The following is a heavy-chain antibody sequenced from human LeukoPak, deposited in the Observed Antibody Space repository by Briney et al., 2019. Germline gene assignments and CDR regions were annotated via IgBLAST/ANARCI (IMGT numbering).Heavy chain of an antibody. CDR1: GFTFSNYA. J-gene: IGHJ4*02. D-gene: IGHD6-19*01. CDR2: FSGSGGSA. Sequence: AGGSLRLSCAASGFTFSNYAMTWVRQAPGKGLEWVSAFSGSGGSAYYADSVKGRFTISRDNSKNTLYLQMNSLRVEDTAFYYCAKDNRRHYTSGPNPDSLHWGQGALVTVSS. V-gene: IGHV3-23*01. CDR3: AKDNRRHYTSGPNPDSLH.